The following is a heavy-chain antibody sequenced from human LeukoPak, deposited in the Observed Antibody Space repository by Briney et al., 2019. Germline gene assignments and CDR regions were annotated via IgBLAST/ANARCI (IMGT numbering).Heavy chain of an antibody. CDR2: ISGSGGST. Sequence: PGGSLRLSCAASGFTLSSYAMSWVRQAPGKGLEWVSAISGSGGSTYYADSVKGRFTISRDNSENTLYLQMNSLRAEDTAVYYCAKGLLGYCTNGVCPFDYWGQGTLVTVSS. CDR3: AKGLLGYCTNGVCPFDY. D-gene: IGHD2-8*01. J-gene: IGHJ4*02. V-gene: IGHV3-23*01. CDR1: GFTLSSYA.